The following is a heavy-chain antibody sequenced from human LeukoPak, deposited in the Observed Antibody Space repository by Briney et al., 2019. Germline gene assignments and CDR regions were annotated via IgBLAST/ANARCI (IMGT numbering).Heavy chain of an antibody. CDR2: ISYDGSNK. V-gene: IGHV3-30*03. D-gene: IGHD7-27*01. J-gene: IGHJ4*02. Sequence: GGSLRLSCAASGFTFSTYGMHWVRQAPGKGLEWVAVISYDGSNKYYADSVKGRFTISRDNSKNTLYLQMNSLRAEDTAVYYCARDWGNWGYGYYFDHWGQGILVTVSS. CDR3: ARDWGNWGYGYYFDH. CDR1: GFTFSTYG.